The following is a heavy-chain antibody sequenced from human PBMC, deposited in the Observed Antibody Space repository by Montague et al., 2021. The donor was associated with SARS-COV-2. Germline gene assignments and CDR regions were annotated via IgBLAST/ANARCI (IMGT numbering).Heavy chain of an antibody. D-gene: IGHD2-15*01. J-gene: IGHJ4*02. Sequence: SLRLSCAASAFTFSSYTMNWVRRAPGRGLEWVSSISPSSNFIYYADSVKGRFTISRDNAKNSLYLQMNSLRADDTAVYFCARDLGSSNSDYWGQGTLVTVSS. V-gene: IGHV3-21*01. CDR3: ARDLGSSNSDY. CDR1: AFTFSSYT. CDR2: ISPSSNFI.